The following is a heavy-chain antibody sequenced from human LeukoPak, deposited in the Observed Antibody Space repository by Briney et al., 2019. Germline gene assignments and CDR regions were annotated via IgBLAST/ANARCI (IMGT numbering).Heavy chain of an antibody. V-gene: IGHV3-30*18. J-gene: IGHJ6*02. CDR1: GFTFSSYG. CDR3: AKDLYYYGSGSYYFYYGMDV. D-gene: IGHD3-10*01. Sequence: GGSLRLSCAASGFTFSSYGIHWVRQAPGKGLEWVAVISYGGTNKYYADSVKGRFTISRDNSKNTLYLQMNSLRAEDTAVYYCAKDLYYYGSGSYYFYYGMDVWGQGTTVTVSS. CDR2: ISYGGTNK.